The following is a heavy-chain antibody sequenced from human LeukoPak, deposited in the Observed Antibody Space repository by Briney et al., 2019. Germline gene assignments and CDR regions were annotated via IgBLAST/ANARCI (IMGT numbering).Heavy chain of an antibody. CDR3: ARVGTVVATIFDY. V-gene: IGHV1-2*02. D-gene: IGHD5-12*01. CDR1: GHTFTDYY. CDR2: INPNSGGT. Sequence: GASVKVSCKASGHTFTDYYIHWVRQAPGQGLEWMGWINPNSGGTNYAQNFQGRVTMTRDTSISTAYMELRRLRSDDTAVYYCARVGTVVATIFDYWGQGTLVTVSS. J-gene: IGHJ4*02.